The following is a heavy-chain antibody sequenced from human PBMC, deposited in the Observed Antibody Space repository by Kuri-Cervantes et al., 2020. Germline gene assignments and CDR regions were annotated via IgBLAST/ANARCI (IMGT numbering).Heavy chain of an antibody. V-gene: IGHV3-13*01. CDR3: AKDIGDYYPPIFDY. J-gene: IGHJ4*02. CDR2: IGTAGDT. D-gene: IGHD4-17*01. CDR1: GFTFSSYD. Sequence: GGSLRLSCAASGFTFSSYDMHWVRQATGKGLEWVSAIGTAGDTYYPGSVKGRFTISRDNAKNSLYLQMNSLRAEDTALYYCAKDIGDYYPPIFDYWGQGTLVTVSS.